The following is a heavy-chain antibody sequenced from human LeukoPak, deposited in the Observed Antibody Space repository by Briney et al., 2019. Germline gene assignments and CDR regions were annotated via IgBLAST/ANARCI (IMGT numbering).Heavy chain of an antibody. V-gene: IGHV1-2*02. D-gene: IGHD3-16*02. CDR2: IDPNSGGT. Sequence: ASVKVSCKASGYTFTGYYMHWVRQAPGQGLEWMGWIDPNSGGTNYAQKFQGRVTMTRDTSISTAYMELSRLRSDDTAVYYCARGFGGVIDVIDYWGQGTLVTVSS. J-gene: IGHJ4*02. CDR1: GYTFTGYY. CDR3: ARGFGGVIDVIDY.